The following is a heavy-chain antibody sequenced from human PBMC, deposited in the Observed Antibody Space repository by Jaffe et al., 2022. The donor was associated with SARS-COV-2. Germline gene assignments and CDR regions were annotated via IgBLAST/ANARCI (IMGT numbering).Heavy chain of an antibody. CDR2: IYYSGST. CDR3: ARQACRTNCYAFYNYYMDV. Sequence: QLQLQGSGPGLVTPSETLSLTCTVSGGSISSGSYYWGWIRQPPGKGLEWIGSIYYSGSTYYNPALKSRVTISVDTSKNQFSLRLSSVTAADTAVYYCARQACRTNCYAFYNYYMDVWGKGTTVTVSS. CDR1: GGSISSGSYY. J-gene: IGHJ6*03. V-gene: IGHV4-39*01. D-gene: IGHD2-2*01.